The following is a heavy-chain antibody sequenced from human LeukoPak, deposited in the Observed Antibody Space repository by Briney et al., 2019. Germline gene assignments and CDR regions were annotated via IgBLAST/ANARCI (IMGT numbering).Heavy chain of an antibody. V-gene: IGHV3-48*04. D-gene: IGHD1-26*01. CDR1: GFTFGDYG. CDR3: ARDGSLDAFDI. J-gene: IGHJ3*02. Sequence: TGGSLRLSCAASGFTFGDYGMSWVRQAPGKGLEWVSYISSSSSTIYYADSVKGRFTISRDNAKNSLYLQMNSLRAEDTAVYYCARDGSLDAFDIWGQGTMVTVSS. CDR2: ISSSSSTI.